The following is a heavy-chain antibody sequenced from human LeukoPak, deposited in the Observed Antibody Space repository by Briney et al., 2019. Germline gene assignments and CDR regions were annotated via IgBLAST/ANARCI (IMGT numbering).Heavy chain of an antibody. J-gene: IGHJ4*02. CDR3: AKGYGESHFDS. D-gene: IGHD5-18*01. Sequence: GGSLRLSCAASGFTFRSFGMHFVRQAPGKGLEWVAFIRFDGSNQYYTDSVKGRFTISRDNSNNTLFLQMNNLRGDDTGVYLCAKGYGESHFDSWGQGTLVTVSS. CDR2: IRFDGSNQ. CDR1: GFTFRSFG. V-gene: IGHV3-30*02.